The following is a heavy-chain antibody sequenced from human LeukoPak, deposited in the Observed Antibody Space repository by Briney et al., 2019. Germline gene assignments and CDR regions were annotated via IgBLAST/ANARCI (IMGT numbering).Heavy chain of an antibody. CDR2: ISSSGSTI. D-gene: IGHD6-19*01. CDR3: AGVYSSGWWSHYYGMDV. J-gene: IGHJ6*02. Sequence: GGSLRLSCAASGFTFSSYEMNWVRQAPGKGLEWVSYISSSGSTIYYADSVKGRFTISRDNAKNSLYLQMNSLRAEDTAVYYCAGVYSSGWWSHYYGMDVWGQGTTVTVSS. V-gene: IGHV3-48*03. CDR1: GFTFSSYE.